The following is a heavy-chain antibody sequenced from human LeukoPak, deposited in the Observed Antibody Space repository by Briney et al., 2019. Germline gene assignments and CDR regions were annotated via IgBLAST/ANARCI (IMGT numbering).Heavy chain of an antibody. V-gene: IGHV1-18*01. CDR1: GYTFTSYG. CDR2: ISAYNGNT. J-gene: IGHJ6*03. D-gene: IGHD2-2*01. Sequence: ASVKVSCKASGYTFTSYGISWVRQAPGQGLEWMGWISAYNGNTNYAQKLQGRVTMTTDTSTSTAYMELSSLRSEDTAVYYCARRSQPAAQRGYYYYYMDVWGKGTTVTVSS. CDR3: ARRSQPAAQRGYYYYYMDV.